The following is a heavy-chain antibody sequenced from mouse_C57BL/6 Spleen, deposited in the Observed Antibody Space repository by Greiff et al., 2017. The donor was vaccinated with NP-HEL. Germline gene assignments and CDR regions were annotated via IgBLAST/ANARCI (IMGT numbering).Heavy chain of an antibody. J-gene: IGHJ2*01. CDR1: GYTFTSYG. CDR3: ARGLITTVVATGDYFDY. V-gene: IGHV1-81*01. CDR2: IYPRSGNT. Sequence: VKLQQSGAELARPGASVKLSCKASGYTFTSYGISWVKQRTGQGLEWIGEIYPRSGNTYYNEKFKGKATLTADKSSSTAYMELRSLTSEDSAVYFCARGLITTVVATGDYFDYWGQGTTLTVSS. D-gene: IGHD1-1*01.